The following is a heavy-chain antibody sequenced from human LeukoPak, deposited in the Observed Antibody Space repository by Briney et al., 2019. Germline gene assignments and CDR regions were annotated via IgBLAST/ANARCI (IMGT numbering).Heavy chain of an antibody. Sequence: SETLSLTCTVSAASMKTYYWTWIRQSPGKGLEWLGYIYYSGSANYNPSLRNRVTISVDTSKCQFSLNLTSVTAADTAIYYCAREGVEMTTAYYFDFWGQGILVTVSS. CDR3: AREGVEMTTAYYFDF. CDR2: IYYSGSA. CDR1: AASMKTYY. D-gene: IGHD2-21*01. V-gene: IGHV4-59*01. J-gene: IGHJ4*02.